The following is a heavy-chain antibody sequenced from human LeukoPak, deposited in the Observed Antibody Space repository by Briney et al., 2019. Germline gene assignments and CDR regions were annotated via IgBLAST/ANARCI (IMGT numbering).Heavy chain of an antibody. Sequence: GESLKISCKGSGSSFTSYWIGWVRQLPGKGLEWMGIIYPGDSDTRYSPSFQGQVTISADKSISTAYLQWSSLKASDTAMYYCARLADRANDSSGYYYVSPWFDPWGQGTLVTVSS. J-gene: IGHJ5*02. CDR1: GSSFTSYW. D-gene: IGHD3-22*01. V-gene: IGHV5-51*01. CDR3: ARLADRANDSSGYYYVSPWFDP. CDR2: IYPGDSDT.